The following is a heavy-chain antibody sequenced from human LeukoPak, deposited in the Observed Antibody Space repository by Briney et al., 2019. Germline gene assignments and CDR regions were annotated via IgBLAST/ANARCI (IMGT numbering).Heavy chain of an antibody. D-gene: IGHD3-22*01. CDR3: ARLPGYYDRSGYLR. V-gene: IGHV1-2*02. CDR2: INPNSGGT. CDR1: GYTFTGYY. Sequence: ASVKVSCKASGYTFTGYYMHWVRQAPGQGLEWMGWINPNSGGTNYAQKFQGRVTMTRDTSISTAYMELSRLRSDDTAVYYCARLPGYYDRSGYLRWGQGTLVTVSS. J-gene: IGHJ4*02.